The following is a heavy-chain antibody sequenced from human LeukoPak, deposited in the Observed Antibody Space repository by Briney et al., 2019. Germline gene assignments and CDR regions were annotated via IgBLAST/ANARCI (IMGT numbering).Heavy chain of an antibody. D-gene: IGHD3-3*01. CDR1: GFTFSDYW. Sequence: GGSLRLSCAVSGFTFSDYWMTWVRQAPGKGLEWVANINQDGSEKYYVDSVEGRFTISRDSVKNSLYLQMTSVRVDDTAMYYCVRDDYDFWSGYQRYFEFWGQGTLVTVSS. J-gene: IGHJ4*02. CDR3: VRDDYDFWSGYQRYFEF. V-gene: IGHV3-7*01. CDR2: INQDGSEK.